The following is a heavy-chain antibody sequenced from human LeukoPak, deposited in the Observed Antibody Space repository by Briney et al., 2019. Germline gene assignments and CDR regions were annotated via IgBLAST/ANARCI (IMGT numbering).Heavy chain of an antibody. CDR1: GGSFSGYY. J-gene: IGHJ6*03. Sequence: SETLSLTCAVYGGSFSGYYWSWIRQPPGKGLEWIGEINHSGSTNYNPSLKSRVTISVDTSKNQFSLKLSSVTAADTAVYYCATEGLSYYYYYMDVWGKGTAVTISS. CDR3: ATEGLSYYYYYMDV. D-gene: IGHD3-16*02. CDR2: INHSGST. V-gene: IGHV4-34*01.